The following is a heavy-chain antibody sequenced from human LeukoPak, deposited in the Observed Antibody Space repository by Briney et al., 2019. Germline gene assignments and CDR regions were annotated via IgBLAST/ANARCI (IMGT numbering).Heavy chain of an antibody. V-gene: IGHV4-34*01. CDR1: GGSFSGYY. CDR2: VNHIGYT. D-gene: IGHD6-13*01. J-gene: IGHJ4*02. CDR3: ARGFLAAAAL. Sequence: SETLSLTCAVNGGSFSGYYWSWIRQPPGKGLEWIREVNHIGYTDYNASLKSRVFISVDTSKNQFSLNLTSVTAADTAVYYCARGFLAAAALWGQGTLVTVSS.